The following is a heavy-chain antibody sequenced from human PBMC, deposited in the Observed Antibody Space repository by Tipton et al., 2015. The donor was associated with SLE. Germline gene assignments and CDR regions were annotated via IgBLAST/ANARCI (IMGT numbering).Heavy chain of an antibody. V-gene: IGHV4-4*07. Sequence: TLSLTCTVSGGSISNYYWSWIRQPAGKGLEWIGRVYSSGSTNYNPSLKSRVTISIDTSKNQFSLKLRSVTAADTAVYYCAAFSGSYYSFEYWGQGTLVTVSS. D-gene: IGHD1-26*01. J-gene: IGHJ4*02. CDR2: VYSSGST. CDR3: AAFSGSYYSFEY. CDR1: GGSISNYY.